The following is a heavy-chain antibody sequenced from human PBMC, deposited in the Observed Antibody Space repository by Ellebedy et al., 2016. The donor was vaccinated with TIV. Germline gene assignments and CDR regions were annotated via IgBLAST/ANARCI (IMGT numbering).Heavy chain of an antibody. CDR1: GGSVTNSGYY. CDR2: IYYSGST. V-gene: IGHV4-39*02. D-gene: IGHD6-6*01. J-gene: IGHJ6*02. Sequence: MPSETLSLTCSVSGGSVTNSGYYWGWIRQPPGKGLEWIANIYYSGSTFYNPSLKTRVAMSIDTSENHFSLRLSSVTAADTAVYYCARLRQAARPTSHRYYGMDVWGQGTAVTV. CDR3: ARLRQAARPTSHRYYGMDV.